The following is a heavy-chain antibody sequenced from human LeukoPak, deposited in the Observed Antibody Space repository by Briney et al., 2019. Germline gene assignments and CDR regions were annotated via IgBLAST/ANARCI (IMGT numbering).Heavy chain of an antibody. J-gene: IGHJ6*03. CDR2: IYTSGST. CDR3: ARVVGLDTAMVRYYHYYMDV. CDR1: GGSISSGSYY. Sequence: SETLSLTCTVSGGSISSGSYYWSWIRQPAGKGLEWIGRIYTSGSTNYNPSLKSRVTISVDTSKNQFSLKLSSVTAADTAVYYCARVVGLDTAMVRYYHYYMDVWGKGTTVTISS. V-gene: IGHV4-61*02. D-gene: IGHD5-18*01.